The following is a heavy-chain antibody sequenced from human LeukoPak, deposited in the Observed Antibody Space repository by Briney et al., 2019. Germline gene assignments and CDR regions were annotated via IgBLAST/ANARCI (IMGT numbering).Heavy chain of an antibody. D-gene: IGHD5-24*01. CDR3: ARAKRWLQLFWFDP. V-gene: IGHV4-34*01. CDR1: GGSFSGYY. Sequence: PSETLSLTCAVYGGSFSGYYWSWIRLPPGKGLEWIGEINHSGSTNYNPSLKSRVTISVDTSKNQFSLKLSSVTAADTAVYCCARAKRWLQLFWFDPWGQGTLVTVSS. J-gene: IGHJ5*02. CDR2: INHSGST.